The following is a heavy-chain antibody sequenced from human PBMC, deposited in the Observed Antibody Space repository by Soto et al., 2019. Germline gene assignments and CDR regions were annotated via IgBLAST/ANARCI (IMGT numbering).Heavy chain of an antibody. CDR2: LNPNGGST. CDR1: GYTFTNSY. CDR3: ARNLAAGDY. J-gene: IGHJ4*02. D-gene: IGHD6-13*01. Sequence: QVQLVQSGAEVKKPGASVKVSCKASGYTFTNSYIHWVRQAPGQGLEWMALLNPNGGSTNYAQNFQGRVTVTRDTSSSTVYVELTGLTSEDTAVSYCARNLAAGDYWGQGTLVTVSS. V-gene: IGHV1-46*01.